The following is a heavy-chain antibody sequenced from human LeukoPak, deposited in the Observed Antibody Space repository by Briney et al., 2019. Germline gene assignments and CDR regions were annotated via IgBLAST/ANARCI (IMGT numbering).Heavy chain of an antibody. V-gene: IGHV3-23*01. Sequence: GGSLRLSCAASGFTFRNYAMSWVRQAPGKGLEWVSLISGSGDTYYADSVKGRFTISRDNSKNTLYLQMNGPRAEDTAVYYCATAHQFSFQDWGQGTLVTVSS. CDR1: GFTFRNYA. CDR3: ATAHQFSFQD. J-gene: IGHJ1*01. D-gene: IGHD2-2*01. CDR2: ISGSGDT.